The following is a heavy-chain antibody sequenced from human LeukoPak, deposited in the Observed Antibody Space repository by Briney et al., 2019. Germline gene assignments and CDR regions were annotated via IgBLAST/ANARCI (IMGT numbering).Heavy chain of an antibody. Sequence: GGSLRLSCAASGFTFSSYAMHWVRQAPGKGLDYVSAISSNGGSTYYANSVKGRFTISRDNSKNTLYLQMGSLRAEDMAVYYCATTLPDSSGWYSGGASYYFDYWGQGTLVTVSS. J-gene: IGHJ4*02. CDR2: ISSNGGST. D-gene: IGHD6-19*01. V-gene: IGHV3-64*01. CDR1: GFTFSSYA. CDR3: ATTLPDSSGWYSGGASYYFDY.